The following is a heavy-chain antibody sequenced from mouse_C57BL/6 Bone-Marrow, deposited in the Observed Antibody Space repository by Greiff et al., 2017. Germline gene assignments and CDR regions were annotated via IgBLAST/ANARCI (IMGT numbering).Heavy chain of an antibody. V-gene: IGHV1-82*01. CDR2: IYPGDGDT. J-gene: IGHJ2*01. CDR3: ARGTVGATDDY. Sequence: QVQLQQSGPELVKPGASVKISCKASGYAFSSSWMNWVKQRPGKGLEWIGRIYPGDGDTNYNGKFKGKATLTADKSSSTAYMQLSSLTSEDSAVYFCARGTVGATDDYWGQGTTLTVSS. CDR1: GYAFSSSW. D-gene: IGHD1-1*01.